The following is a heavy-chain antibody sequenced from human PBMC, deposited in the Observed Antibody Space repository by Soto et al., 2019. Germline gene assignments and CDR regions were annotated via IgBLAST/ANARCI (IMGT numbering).Heavy chain of an antibody. D-gene: IGHD1-1*01. CDR1: GFTFSSYA. Sequence: QVQLVESGGGVVQPGRSLRLSCAASGFTFSSYAMHWVRQAPGKGLEWVAGISYDGSNKYYADSVKGRFTISRDNSKNTRYLQMNSVRAEDTAVYYCERSPLDTDLYYYCYGMDVWGQGSTVTVSS. J-gene: IGHJ6*02. CDR3: ERSPLDTDLYYYCYGMDV. CDR2: ISYDGSNK. V-gene: IGHV3-30-3*01.